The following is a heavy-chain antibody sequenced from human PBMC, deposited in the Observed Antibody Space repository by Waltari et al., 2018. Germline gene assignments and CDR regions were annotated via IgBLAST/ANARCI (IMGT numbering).Heavy chain of an antibody. V-gene: IGHV4-4*02. CDR2: IYHSGST. CDR1: GGPISSSNW. CDR3: ARAAVAGPLIFGY. Sequence: QVQLQESGPGLVKPLGTLSLTCAVPGGPISSSNWWSWVRQPPGKGLEWIGEIYHSGSTNYNPSLKRRVTLSVDKSKNQFSLELCSVAAADTAVYYLARAAVAGPLIFGYWGQGTLVTVSS. J-gene: IGHJ4*02. D-gene: IGHD6-19*01.